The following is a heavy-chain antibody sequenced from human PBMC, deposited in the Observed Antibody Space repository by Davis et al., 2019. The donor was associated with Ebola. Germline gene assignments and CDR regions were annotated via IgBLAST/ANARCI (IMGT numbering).Heavy chain of an antibody. CDR2: MNPNSGNT. Sequence: ASVKVSCKASGYTFTSYDINWVRQAPGQGLEWMGWMNPNSGNTGYAQKFQGRVTMTRNTSISTAYMELSSLRSEDTALYYCTTPGGQDSGYDVFDIWGQGTMVTVSS. D-gene: IGHD5-12*01. CDR1: GYTFTSYD. V-gene: IGHV1-8*02. J-gene: IGHJ3*02. CDR3: TTPGGQDSGYDVFDI.